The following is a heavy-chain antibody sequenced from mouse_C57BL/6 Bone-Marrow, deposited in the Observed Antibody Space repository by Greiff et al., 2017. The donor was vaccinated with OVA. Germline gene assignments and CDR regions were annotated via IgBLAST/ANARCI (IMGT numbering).Heavy chain of an antibody. CDR3: ARSHYYESYWYFDV. CDR2: IHPNSGST. J-gene: IGHJ1*03. Sequence: QVQLKQPGAELVKPGASVKLSCKASGYTFTSYWMHWVKQRPGQGLEWIGMIHPNSGSTNYNEKFKSKATLTVDKSSSTAYMQLSSLTSEDSAVYYCARSHYYESYWYFDVWGTGTTVTVSS. V-gene: IGHV1-64*01. D-gene: IGHD2-4*01. CDR1: GYTFTSYW.